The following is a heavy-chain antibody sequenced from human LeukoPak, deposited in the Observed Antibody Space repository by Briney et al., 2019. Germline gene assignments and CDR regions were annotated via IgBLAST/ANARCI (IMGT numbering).Heavy chain of an antibody. CDR3: ARHTTWYLGSVIGWFDP. D-gene: IGHD1-1*01. V-gene: IGHV4-39*07. J-gene: IGHJ5*02. Sequence: SETLSPTCTVSGGSISSSSYYWGWIRQPPGKGLEWIGSIYYSGSTYYNPSLKSRVTISVDTSKNQFSLKLSSVTAADTAVYYCARHTTWYLGSVIGWFDPWGQGTLVTVSS. CDR2: IYYSGST. CDR1: GGSISSSSYY.